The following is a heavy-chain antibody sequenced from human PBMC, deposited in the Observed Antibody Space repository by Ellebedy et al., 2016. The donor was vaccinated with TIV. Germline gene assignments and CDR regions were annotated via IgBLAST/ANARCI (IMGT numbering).Heavy chain of an antibody. CDR2: ISSSGYTF. CDR3: AREVGYCSSTSCYYFDS. J-gene: IGHJ4*02. Sequence: GESLKISCAASGFTFTRYELNWVRQAPGTGLEWVSYISSSGYTFSYADSVKGRFTISRDNARNSLYLQMNSLRAEDTAVYYRAREVGYCSSTSCYYFDSWGQGTLVTVSS. CDR1: GFTFTRYE. D-gene: IGHD2-2*01. V-gene: IGHV3-48*03.